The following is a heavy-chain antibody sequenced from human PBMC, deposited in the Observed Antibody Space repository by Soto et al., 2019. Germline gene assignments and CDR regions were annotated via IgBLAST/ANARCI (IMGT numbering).Heavy chain of an antibody. D-gene: IGHD4-17*01. CDR2: ISGSGGST. CDR1: GFTFSSYA. J-gene: IGHJ6*02. V-gene: IGHV3-23*01. Sequence: GGSLRLSCAASGFTFSSYAMSWVRQAPGRGLEWVSAISGSGGSTYYADSVKGRFTISRDNSKNTLYLQMNSLRAEDTAVYYCAKSRWHYYYGMDVWGQGTTVTVSS. CDR3: AKSRWHYYYGMDV.